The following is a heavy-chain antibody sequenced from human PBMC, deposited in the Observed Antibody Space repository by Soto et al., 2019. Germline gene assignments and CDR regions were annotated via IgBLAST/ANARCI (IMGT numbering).Heavy chain of an antibody. CDR3: ARDSDYYSLMP. CDR2: IYHTGRT. D-gene: IGHD2-21*01. V-gene: IGHV4-30-2*01. CDR1: GGSVSTGDYS. J-gene: IGHJ5*02. Sequence: QLQLQESDSGLVKPSQTLSLTCAVSGGSVSTGDYSWSWIRQPPGKGLEWIGCIYHTGRTYYNPSLKSRVTISVDRSTNQFSLKLSSVTAADTAVYSCARDSDYYSLMPWGQGTLVTVSS.